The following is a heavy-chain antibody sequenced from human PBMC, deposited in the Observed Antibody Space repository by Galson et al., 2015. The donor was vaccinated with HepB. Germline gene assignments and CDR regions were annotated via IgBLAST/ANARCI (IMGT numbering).Heavy chain of an antibody. CDR1: GYAFTSSG. CDR2: ISTYSGNT. CDR3: VRDKDHAFDI. Sequence: VKVSCKASGYAFTSSGISWVRQAPGQGLEWMGWISTYSGNTNYAQKLLDRVTMTTDTSTTTAYMELRSLRSDDTAVYYCVRDKDHAFDIWGQGTMVAVSS. V-gene: IGHV1-18*01. J-gene: IGHJ3*02.